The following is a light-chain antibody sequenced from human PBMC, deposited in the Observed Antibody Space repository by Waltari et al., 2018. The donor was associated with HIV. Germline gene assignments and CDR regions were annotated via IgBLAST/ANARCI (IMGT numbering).Light chain of an antibody. CDR2: DAS. CDR3: QQRSNWLT. Sequence: EIVLTQSHATWSLSPGERATLSCRASQAVSSFLAWYQQQPGQAARHLIYDASNRATGSPARLSGSGSGTDFTLTIGSLEPEDFAVYYRQQRSNWLTFGGGTKVEIK. V-gene: IGKV3-11*01. J-gene: IGKJ4*01. CDR1: QAVSSF.